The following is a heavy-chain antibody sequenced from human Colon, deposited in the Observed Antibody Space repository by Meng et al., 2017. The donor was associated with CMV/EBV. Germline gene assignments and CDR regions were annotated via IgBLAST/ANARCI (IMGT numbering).Heavy chain of an antibody. J-gene: IGHJ4*02. D-gene: IGHD1-26*01. CDR3: ARDPSGSRVPFDY. V-gene: IGHV1-2*02. CDR2: INSNSGAT. Sequence: QGQWCQSGPEVKKPGASVKVSCKTSGYTFSDNHIHWVRQAPGQGLEWMGWINSNSGATDYAQKFQGRFTMTRDTSITTVYMELSSLRSDDTAVYYCARDPSGSRVPFDYWGQGSLVTVSS. CDR1: GYTFSDNH.